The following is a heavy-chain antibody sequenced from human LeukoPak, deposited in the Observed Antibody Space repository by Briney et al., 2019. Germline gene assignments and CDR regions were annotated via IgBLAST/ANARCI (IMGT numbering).Heavy chain of an antibody. CDR1: GYTFTGYY. J-gene: IGHJ6*02. V-gene: IGHV1-2*02. CDR3: ARSDSGYDALIYYYYGMDV. D-gene: IGHD5-12*01. Sequence: GASVKVSCKASGYTFTGYYMYRVRQAPGQGLEWMGWINPNSGGTNYAQKFQGRVTMTRDTSISTAYMELSRLRSDDTAVYYCARSDSGYDALIYYYYGMDVWGQGTTVTVSS. CDR2: INPNSGGT.